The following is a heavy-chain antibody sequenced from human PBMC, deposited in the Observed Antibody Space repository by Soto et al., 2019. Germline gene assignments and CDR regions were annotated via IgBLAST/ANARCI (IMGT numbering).Heavy chain of an antibody. J-gene: IGHJ6*02. Sequence: ASVKVACNASGYTFTSYAMHWVRQAPGQRLEWMGWINAGNGNTKYSKKSQGRVTITRDTTASTSYSELSSLRREETAEDYHGRDSGGMDVWGQGTTVTVS. CDR2: INAGNGNT. V-gene: IGHV1-3*01. CDR1: GYTFTSYA. CDR3: GRDSGGMDV.